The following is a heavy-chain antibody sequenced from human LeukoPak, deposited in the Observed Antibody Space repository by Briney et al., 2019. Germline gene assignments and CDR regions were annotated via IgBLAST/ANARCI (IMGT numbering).Heavy chain of an antibody. CDR3: AREGSAVTNFDY. Sequence: PSETLSLTCAVYGGSFSGYYWSWIRQPPGKGLEWIGEINHSGTTNYSPSLKSRVTISVDTSKNQFSLKMSSVTAADTAVYYCAREGSAVTNFDYWGQGTLVTVSS. CDR1: GGSFSGYY. CDR2: INHSGTT. D-gene: IGHD3-10*01. J-gene: IGHJ4*02. V-gene: IGHV4-34*01.